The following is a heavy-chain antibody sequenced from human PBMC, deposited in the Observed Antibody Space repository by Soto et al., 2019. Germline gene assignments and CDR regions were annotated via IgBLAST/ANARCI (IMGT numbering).Heavy chain of an antibody. J-gene: IGHJ5*02. D-gene: IGHD1-7*01. Sequence: QLQLQESGPGLVKPSETLSLTCTVSGGSISSSSYYWGWIRQPPGKGLEWIGSIYYSGSTYYNPSLKSRVTISVDTSKNQFSLKLSSVTAADTAVYYCATGIELELRSGGENWFDPWGQGTLVTVSS. CDR1: GGSISSSSYY. V-gene: IGHV4-39*01. CDR2: IYYSGST. CDR3: ATGIELELRSGGENWFDP.